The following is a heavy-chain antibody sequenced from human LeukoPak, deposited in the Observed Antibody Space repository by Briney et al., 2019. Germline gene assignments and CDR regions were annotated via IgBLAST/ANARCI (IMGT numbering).Heavy chain of an antibody. J-gene: IGHJ4*02. Sequence: GGSLRLSCAASGFTFSSYWMHWVRQAPGKGLVWVSRINSDGSSTSYADSVKGRFTISRDNAKNTLYLQMNSLRAEDTAVHYCARDGWGYCSGGSCYSLTDYWGQGTLVTVSS. CDR3: ARDGWGYCSGGSCYSLTDY. CDR2: INSDGSST. V-gene: IGHV3-74*01. CDR1: GFTFSSYW. D-gene: IGHD2-15*01.